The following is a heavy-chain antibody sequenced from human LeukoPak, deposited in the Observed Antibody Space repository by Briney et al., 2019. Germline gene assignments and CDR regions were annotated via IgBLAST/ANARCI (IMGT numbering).Heavy chain of an antibody. CDR1: GFTFSSFW. CDR2: IKQDGSEK. J-gene: IGHJ4*02. V-gene: IGHV3-7*01. D-gene: IGHD5-24*01. Sequence: GGSLRLSCAASGFTFSSFWMSWVRQAPGKGLEWVANIKQDGSEKYYVDSVKGRFTISRDNAKNSLYLQMNSLRAEDTAVYYCARETRLRWTDYWGQGTLATVSS. CDR3: ARETRLRWTDY.